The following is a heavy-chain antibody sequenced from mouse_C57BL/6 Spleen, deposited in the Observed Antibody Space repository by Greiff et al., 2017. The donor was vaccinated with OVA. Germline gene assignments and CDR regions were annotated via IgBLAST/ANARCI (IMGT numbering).Heavy chain of an antibody. Sequence: VHVKQSGPELVKPGASVKISCKASGYSFTDYNMNWVKQSNGKSLEWIGVINPNYGTTSYNQKFKGKATLTVDQSSSTAYMQLNSLTSEDSAVYYCARQFGGYDGYAFDYWGQGTTLTVSS. D-gene: IGHD2-3*01. V-gene: IGHV1-39*01. CDR3: ARQFGGYDGYAFDY. CDR2: INPNYGTT. CDR1: GYSFTDYN. J-gene: IGHJ2*01.